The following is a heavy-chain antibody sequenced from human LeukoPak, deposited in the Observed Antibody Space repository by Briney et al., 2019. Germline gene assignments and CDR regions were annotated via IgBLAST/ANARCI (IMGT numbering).Heavy chain of an antibody. CDR3: ARSLYDSSPYAFDI. D-gene: IGHD3-22*01. V-gene: IGHV4-59*12. Sequence: SETLSLTCTVSGGSISSYYWSWIRQPPGKGLEWIGSIYYSGSTYYNPSLKSRVTISVDTSKNQFSLKLSSVTAADTAVYYCARSLYDSSPYAFDIWGQGTMVTVSS. CDR1: GGSISSYY. J-gene: IGHJ3*02. CDR2: IYYSGST.